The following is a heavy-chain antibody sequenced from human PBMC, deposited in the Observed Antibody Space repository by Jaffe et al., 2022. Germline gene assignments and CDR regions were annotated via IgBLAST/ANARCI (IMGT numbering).Heavy chain of an antibody. CDR1: GYSISSGYY. CDR3: ARHAGSIAVAGTPYYFDY. J-gene: IGHJ4*02. CDR2: IYHSGST. Sequence: QVQLQESGPGLVKPSETLSLTCAVSGYSISSGYYWGWIRQPPGKGLEWIGSIYHSGSTYYNPSLKSRVTISVDTSKNQFSLKLSSVTAADTAVYYCARHAGSIAVAGTPYYFDYWGQGTLVTVSS. D-gene: IGHD6-19*01. V-gene: IGHV4-38-2*01.